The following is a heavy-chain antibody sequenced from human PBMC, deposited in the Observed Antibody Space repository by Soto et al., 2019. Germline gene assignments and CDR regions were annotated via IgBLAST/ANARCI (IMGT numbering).Heavy chain of an antibody. J-gene: IGHJ4*02. CDR1: GGTFSSYA. V-gene: IGHV1-69*12. CDR3: ARDQRPYDSSAFDY. CDR2: IIPIFGTA. Sequence: QVQLVQSGAEVKRPGSSVKVSCKASGGTFSSYAISWVRQAPGQGLEWMGGIIPIFGTANYAQKCQGRVTITAEQPTSTAYMELSSLRSEDTAVNYCARDQRPYDSSAFDYWGQGTLVTVSS. D-gene: IGHD3-22*01.